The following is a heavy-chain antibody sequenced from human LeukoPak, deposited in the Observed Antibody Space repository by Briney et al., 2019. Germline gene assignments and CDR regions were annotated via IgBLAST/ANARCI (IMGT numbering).Heavy chain of an antibody. J-gene: IGHJ6*02. CDR2: ISSSSSYI. CDR3: ARAEVIAAAGYYYYGMDV. CDR1: GFTFSSYS. D-gene: IGHD6-13*01. V-gene: IGHV3-21*01. Sequence: GGSLRLSCAASGFTFSSYSMSWVRQAPGKGLEWVSSISSSSSYIYYADSVKGRFTISRDNAKNSLYLQMNSLRAEDTAVYYCARAEVIAAAGYYYYGMDVWGQGTTVTVFS.